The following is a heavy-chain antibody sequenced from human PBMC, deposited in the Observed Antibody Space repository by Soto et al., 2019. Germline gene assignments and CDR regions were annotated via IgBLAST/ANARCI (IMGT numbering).Heavy chain of an antibody. CDR1: GFTFSSYG. D-gene: IGHD7-27*01. Sequence: GGSLRLSCAASGFTFSSYGMHWVRQAPGKGLEWVAVISYDGSNKYYPVSVQGRFTVSRDNAKKSLYLQMNSLRAGDTAVYYCARGVLGPGDYYYGMDVWGQGTTVTVSS. J-gene: IGHJ6*02. V-gene: IGHV3-30*03. CDR3: ARGVLGPGDYYYGMDV. CDR2: ISYDGSNK.